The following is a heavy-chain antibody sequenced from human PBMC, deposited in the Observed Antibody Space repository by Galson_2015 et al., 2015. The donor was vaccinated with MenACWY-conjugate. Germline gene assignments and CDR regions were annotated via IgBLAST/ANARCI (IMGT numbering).Heavy chain of an antibody. CDR1: GGSISSSSYY. Sequence: ETLSLTCTVSGGSISSSSYYWGWIRQPPGKGLEWIGSISYSRSNFYNPSLKSRVTISVDTSKNQFSLKLSSVTAADTAVYYCARVTMVRGLMAHFDYWGQGTLVSVSS. D-gene: IGHD3-10*01. CDR3: ARVTMVRGLMAHFDY. CDR2: ISYSRSN. J-gene: IGHJ4*02. V-gene: IGHV4-39*07.